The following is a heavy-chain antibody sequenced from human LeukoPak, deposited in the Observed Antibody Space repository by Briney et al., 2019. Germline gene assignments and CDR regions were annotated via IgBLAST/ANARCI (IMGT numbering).Heavy chain of an antibody. CDR2: ISSSSSYI. CDR3: ASPYSSRWYELCY. J-gene: IGHJ4*02. CDR1: GFTFSSYS. V-gene: IGHV3-21*01. Sequence: GGSLRLSCAASGFTFSSYSMNWVRQAPGKGLEWVSSISSSSSYIYYADSVKGRFTISRDNAKNSLYLQMNSLRAEDTAVYYCASPYSSRWYELCYWGQGTLVTVPS. D-gene: IGHD6-13*01.